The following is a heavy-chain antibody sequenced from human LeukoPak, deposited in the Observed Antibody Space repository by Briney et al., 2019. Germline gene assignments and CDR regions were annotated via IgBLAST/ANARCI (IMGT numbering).Heavy chain of an antibody. CDR1: GFTVSSNY. CDR2: IYSGGST. CDR3: ARDHSSSWSYYYYYYGMDV. Sequence: GGSLRLSCAASGFTVSSNYMSWVRQAPGKGLEWVSVIYSGGSTYYADSVKGRFTISRDNSKNTLYLQMNGLRAEDTAVYYCARDHSSSWSYYYYYYGMDVWGQGTTVTVSS. V-gene: IGHV3-66*01. J-gene: IGHJ6*02. D-gene: IGHD6-13*01.